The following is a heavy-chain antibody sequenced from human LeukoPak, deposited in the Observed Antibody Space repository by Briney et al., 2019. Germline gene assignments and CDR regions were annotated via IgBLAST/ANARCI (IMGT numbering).Heavy chain of an antibody. V-gene: IGHV3-74*01. Sequence: GGSLRLSCAVSGFTFSSYWMHWVRQAPGKGLVWVSRIDRDGSRINYADSVKGRFTISRDNSKNTLYLQMNSLRAEDTAVYYCARDVQEWLEGDYFDYWGQGTLVTVSS. D-gene: IGHD6-19*01. CDR2: IDRDGSRI. CDR3: ARDVQEWLEGDYFDY. J-gene: IGHJ4*02. CDR1: GFTFSSYW.